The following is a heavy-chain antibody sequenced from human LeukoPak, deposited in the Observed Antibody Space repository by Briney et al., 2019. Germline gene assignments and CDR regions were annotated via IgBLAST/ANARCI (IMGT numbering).Heavy chain of an antibody. CDR2: IYPGDSDT. CDR1: GSNFTSYW. Sequence: GESLKISCKGSGSNFTSYWIGWGRQVPGKGLEWMGVIYPGDSDTRYSPSFQGQVTFSMDTSISTAYLQWSGLKASDTAIYYCARFGLTSSLDYWGQGTLVTVSS. V-gene: IGHV5-51*01. J-gene: IGHJ4*02. CDR3: ARFGLTSSLDY. D-gene: IGHD6-13*01.